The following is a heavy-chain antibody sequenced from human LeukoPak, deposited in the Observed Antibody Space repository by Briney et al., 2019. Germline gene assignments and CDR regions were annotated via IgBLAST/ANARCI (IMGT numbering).Heavy chain of an antibody. J-gene: IGHJ4*02. D-gene: IGHD2-15*01. CDR1: GYTFTSDA. CDR3: ARDAPVVIAATPLDY. CDR2: ISAYNGST. V-gene: IGHV1-18*01. Sequence: ASVKVSCKASGYTFTSDAISWVRQAPGQGLEWMGWISAYNGSTNYAQKFQGRVTMTTDTSTSTAYMELRSLRSDDTAVYYCARDAPVVIAATPLDYWGQGTLVTVSS.